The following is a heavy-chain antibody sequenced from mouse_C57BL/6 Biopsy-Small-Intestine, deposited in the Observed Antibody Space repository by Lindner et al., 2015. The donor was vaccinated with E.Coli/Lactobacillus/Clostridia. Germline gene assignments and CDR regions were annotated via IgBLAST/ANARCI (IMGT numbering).Heavy chain of an antibody. CDR1: GYTFTSYW. J-gene: IGHJ2*01. CDR3: ARVYYGNYDY. D-gene: IGHD2-1*01. Sequence: VQLQESGAELVKPGASVKLSCKASGYTFTSYWMHWVKQRPGQGLEWIGMIHPNSGSTNYNEKFKSKAILTVDKSSSTAYMQLSSLTSEDSAVYYCARVYYGNYDYWGQGTTLAVSS. CDR2: IHPNSGST. V-gene: IGHV1-64*01.